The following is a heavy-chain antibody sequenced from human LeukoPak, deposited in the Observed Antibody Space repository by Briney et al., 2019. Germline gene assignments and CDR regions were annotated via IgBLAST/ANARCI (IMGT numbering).Heavy chain of an antibody. CDR1: GYTFTSYD. V-gene: IGHV1-2*02. CDR2: INPNSGGT. J-gene: IGHJ4*02. D-gene: IGHD6-13*01. Sequence: ASVKVSCKASGYTFTSYDINWVRQATGQGLEWMGWINPNSGGTNYAQKFQGRVTMTRDTSISTAYMELSRLRSDDTAVYYCASLGSSWQPPFDYWGQGTLVTVSS. CDR3: ASLGSSWQPPFDY.